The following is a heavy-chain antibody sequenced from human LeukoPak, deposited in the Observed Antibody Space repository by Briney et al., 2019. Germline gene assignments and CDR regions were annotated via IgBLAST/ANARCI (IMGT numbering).Heavy chain of an antibody. CDR2: IFYSGST. CDR3: ARAEYGGNSDY. V-gene: IGHV4-31*03. D-gene: IGHD4-23*01. CDR1: GGSISSGGYY. Sequence: SETLSLTCTVSGGSISSGGYYWSWIRQHPGKGLEWIAYIFYSGSTYYNPSLKSRVTMSVDTSKNQFSLKLSSVTAADTAVYCCARAEYGGNSDYWGQGTLVTVSS. J-gene: IGHJ4*02.